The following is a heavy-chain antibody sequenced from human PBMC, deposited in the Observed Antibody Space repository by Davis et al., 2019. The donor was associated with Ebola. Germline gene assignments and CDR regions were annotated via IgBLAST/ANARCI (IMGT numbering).Heavy chain of an antibody. Sequence: GGSLRLSCAASGFTFSSYAMHWVRQAPGKGLEWVAVISYDGSNKYYADSVKGRFTISRDNSKNTLYLQMNSLRAEDTAVYYCASLDTAMDYWGQGTLDTVSS. CDR2: ISYDGSNK. CDR1: GFTFSSYA. J-gene: IGHJ4*02. D-gene: IGHD5-18*01. CDR3: ASLDTAMDY. V-gene: IGHV3-30-3*01.